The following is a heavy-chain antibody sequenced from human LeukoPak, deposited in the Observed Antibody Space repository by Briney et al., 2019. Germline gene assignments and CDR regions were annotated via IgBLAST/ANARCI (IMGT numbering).Heavy chain of an antibody. CDR2: IIPIFGTA. CDR1: GGTFSSYA. CDR3: ARGYLVGSGYYPDY. J-gene: IGHJ4*02. Sequence: SVKVSCKASGGTFSSYAISWVRQAPGQGLEWMGGIIPIFGTANYAQKFQGRVTITADESTSTAYMELSSLRTEDTAVYYCARGYLVGSGYYPDYWGQGTLVTVSS. D-gene: IGHD3-22*01. V-gene: IGHV1-69*13.